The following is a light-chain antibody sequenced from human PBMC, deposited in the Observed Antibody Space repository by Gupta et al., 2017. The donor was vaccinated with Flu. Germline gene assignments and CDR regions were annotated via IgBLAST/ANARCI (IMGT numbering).Light chain of an antibody. CDR3: QVWDSSSDTPWV. Sequence: SSVLTQPPSVSVAPGQTARITCGGNNIGSKSVHWYQQKPGQAPVLVVYDDSDRPSGSPERFSGSNSGNTATLTISRVEAGEEADYYCQVWDSSSDTPWVFGGGTKLTVL. V-gene: IGLV3-21*02. CDR2: DDS. CDR1: NIGSKS. J-gene: IGLJ3*02.